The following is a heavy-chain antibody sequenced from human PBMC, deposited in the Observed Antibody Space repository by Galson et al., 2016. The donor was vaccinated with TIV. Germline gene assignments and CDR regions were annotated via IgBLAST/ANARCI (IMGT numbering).Heavy chain of an antibody. D-gene: IGHD1-1*01. CDR1: GYTFTSYD. CDR3: ARPPPGIGPDYFGMDV. V-gene: IGHV1-8*01. Sequence: SVKVSCKASGYTFTSYDISWVRQAPGQGLEWVGWMSPRSGTTDCAEKFQGRFTMTRDTSISTAYLQLSSWGSEDTAVDYCARPPPGIGPDYFGMDVWGQGTTVIVSS. J-gene: IGHJ6*02. CDR2: MSPRSGTT.